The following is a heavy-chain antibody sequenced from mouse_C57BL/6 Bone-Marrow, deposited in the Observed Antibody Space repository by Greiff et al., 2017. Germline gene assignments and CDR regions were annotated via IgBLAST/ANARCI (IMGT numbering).Heavy chain of an antibody. D-gene: IGHD1-1*01. V-gene: IGHV1-26*01. J-gene: IGHJ2*01. Sequence: EVQLQQSGPELVKPGASVKISCKASGYTFTDYYMNWVKQSHGKSLEWIGDINPNNGGTSYNQKFKGKATLTVDKSSSTAYMELRSLTSEDSAVYCCARGVGYGSLDYWGRGTTLTVSS. CDR3: ARGVGYGSLDY. CDR1: GYTFTDYY. CDR2: INPNNGGT.